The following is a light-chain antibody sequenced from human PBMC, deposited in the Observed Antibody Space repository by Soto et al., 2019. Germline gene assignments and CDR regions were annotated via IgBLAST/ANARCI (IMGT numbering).Light chain of an antibody. Sequence: DIQMTQSPSTLSGSVGDRVTITCRASQTISSWLAWYQQKPGKAPKLLIYKASTLKSGVPSRLRGSGSGTEYSLTISSLQPDDFATYYCQHDNSYSEAFGQGTTVDIK. J-gene: IGKJ1*01. CDR3: QHDNSYSEA. CDR1: QTISSW. CDR2: KAS. V-gene: IGKV1-5*03.